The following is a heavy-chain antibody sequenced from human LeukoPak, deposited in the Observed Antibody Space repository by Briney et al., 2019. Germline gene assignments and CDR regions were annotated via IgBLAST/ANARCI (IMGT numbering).Heavy chain of an antibody. V-gene: IGHV4-39*07. CDR1: GGSISSSSYY. D-gene: IGHD6-6*01. Sequence: SETLSLTCTVSGGSISSSSYYWGWIRQPPGKGLEWIGSIYYNGSTYYNPSLKSRVTISVDTSKNQFSLKLSSVTAADTAVYYCARDPSIAAPLELDAFDIWGQGTMVTVSS. CDR2: IYYNGST. CDR3: ARDPSIAAPLELDAFDI. J-gene: IGHJ3*02.